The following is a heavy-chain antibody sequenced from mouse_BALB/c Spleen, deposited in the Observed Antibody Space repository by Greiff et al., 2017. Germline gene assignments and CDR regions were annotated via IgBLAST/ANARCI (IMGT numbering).Heavy chain of an antibody. D-gene: IGHD2-4*01. CDR1: GYSITSDYA. V-gene: IGHV3-2*02. CDR2: ISYSGST. Sequence: EVNLVESGPGLVKPSQSLSLTCTVTGYSITSDYAWNWIRQFPGNKLEWMGYISYSGSTSYNPSLKSRISITRDTSKNQFFLQLNSVTTEDTATYYWARRATMITTGYFDVWGAGTTVTVSS. CDR3: ARRATMITTGYFDV. J-gene: IGHJ1*01.